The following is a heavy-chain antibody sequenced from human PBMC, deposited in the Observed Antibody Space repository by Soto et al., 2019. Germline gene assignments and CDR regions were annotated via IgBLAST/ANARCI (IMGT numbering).Heavy chain of an antibody. CDR2: IIPIFGTA. V-gene: IGHV1-69*12. D-gene: IGHD2-15*01. J-gene: IGHJ3*02. Sequence: QVQLVQSGAEVKKPGSSVKVSCKASGGTFSSYAISWVRQAPGQGLEWMGGIIPIFGTANYAQKFQGRVTITADESTSTAYMELSSLRSEDTAVYYCAGDGRYCSGGSCYDAFDIWGQGTMVTVSS. CDR3: AGDGRYCSGGSCYDAFDI. CDR1: GGTFSSYA.